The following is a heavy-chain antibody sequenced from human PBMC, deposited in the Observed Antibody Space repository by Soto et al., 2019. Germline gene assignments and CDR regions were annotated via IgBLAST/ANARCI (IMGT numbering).Heavy chain of an antibody. CDR1: GFTFSSYA. CDR3: ARDSVGTYYDFWSGPLGFGYYYYGMDV. Sequence: GGSLRLSCAASGFTFSSYAMHWVRQAPGKGLEWVAVISYDGSNKYYADSVKGRFTISRDNSKNTLYLQMNSLRAEDTAVYYCARDSVGTYYDFWSGPLGFGYYYYGMDVWGQGTTVTVSS. V-gene: IGHV3-30-3*01. D-gene: IGHD3-3*01. J-gene: IGHJ6*02. CDR2: ISYDGSNK.